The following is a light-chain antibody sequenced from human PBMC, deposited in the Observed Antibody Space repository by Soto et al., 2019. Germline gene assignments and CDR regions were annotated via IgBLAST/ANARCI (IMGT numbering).Light chain of an antibody. CDR1: SSDVGGYNF. V-gene: IGLV2-14*03. Sequence: QSVLTQPASVSGSPGQSITISSTGTSSDVGGYNFVSWYQQHPGKAPKLMIYDVSNRPSGVSNRFSGSKSGNTASLTISGLQAEDEADYYCSSYTSNSTLVFGGGTKVTVL. CDR3: SSYTSNSTLV. J-gene: IGLJ2*01. CDR2: DVS.